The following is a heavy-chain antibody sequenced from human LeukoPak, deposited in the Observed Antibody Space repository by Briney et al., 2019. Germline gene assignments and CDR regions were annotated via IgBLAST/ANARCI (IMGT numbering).Heavy chain of an antibody. J-gene: IGHJ4*02. CDR2: ISSTSTTI. D-gene: IGHD6-6*01. V-gene: IGHV3-48*04. Sequence: PGGSLRLSCAASGFSFSNYGMNWVRQAPGKGLEWVSYISSTSTTINYADSVRGRFTISRDNAKRSLYLQMNRLRVEDRAVYYCARGGAARPDYWGQGTLVIVSS. CDR1: GFSFSNYG. CDR3: ARGGAARPDY.